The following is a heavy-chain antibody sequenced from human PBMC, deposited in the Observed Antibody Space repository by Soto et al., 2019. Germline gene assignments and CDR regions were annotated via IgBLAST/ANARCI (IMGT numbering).Heavy chain of an antibody. CDR1: GYTFTGYY. CDR2: INPNSGGT. D-gene: IGHD4-17*01. CDR3: ATGNTVTSYYYGMDV. V-gene: IGHV1-2*04. J-gene: IGHJ6*02. Sequence: APVKVSCKASGYTFTGYYMHWVRQAPGQGLEWMGWINPNSGGTNYAQKFQGWVTMTRDTSISTAYMELSRLRSDDTAVYYCATGNTVTSYYYGMDVWGQGTTVTVSS.